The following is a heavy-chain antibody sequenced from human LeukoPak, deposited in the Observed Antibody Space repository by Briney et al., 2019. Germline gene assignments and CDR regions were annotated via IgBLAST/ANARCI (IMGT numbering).Heavy chain of an antibody. CDR1: GFTFSSYS. V-gene: IGHV3-21*01. D-gene: IGHD6-6*01. Sequence: GGSLRLSCAASGFTFSSYSMNWVRQAPGKGLEGVSSISSSSSYIYYADSVKGRFTISRDNAKNSLYLQMNSLRAEDTAVYYCARDKDEYSTAGAMDVWGKGTTVTVSS. CDR2: ISSSSSYI. J-gene: IGHJ6*03. CDR3: ARDKDEYSTAGAMDV.